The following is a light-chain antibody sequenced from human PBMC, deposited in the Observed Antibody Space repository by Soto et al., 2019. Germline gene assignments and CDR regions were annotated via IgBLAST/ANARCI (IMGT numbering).Light chain of an antibody. J-gene: IGKJ4*01. CDR2: DAS. V-gene: IGKV3-20*01. Sequence: FLLTQSPGTLSLSPGERATLSCGASQTVRNNYLALYQQKPGQAPRLLMYDASSRATGIPDRFNGGGSGTDFTLTISRLEPEDFAVYYCQQFSSYPLTFGGGTKVDI. CDR1: QTVRNNY. CDR3: QQFSSYPLT.